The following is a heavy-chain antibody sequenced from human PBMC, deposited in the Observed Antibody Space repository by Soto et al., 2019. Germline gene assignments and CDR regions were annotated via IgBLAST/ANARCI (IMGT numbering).Heavy chain of an antibody. Sequence: WGSLRLSCAASGFTFDDYTMHWVRQAPGKGLEWVSLISWDGGSTYYADSVKGRFTISRDNSKNSLYLQMNSLRTEDTALYDCAKDIRGYCSSTSCYMGYYGMDVWGQGTTVTVSS. CDR3: AKDIRGYCSSTSCYMGYYGMDV. J-gene: IGHJ6*02. V-gene: IGHV3-43*01. D-gene: IGHD2-2*02. CDR2: ISWDGGST. CDR1: GFTFDDYT.